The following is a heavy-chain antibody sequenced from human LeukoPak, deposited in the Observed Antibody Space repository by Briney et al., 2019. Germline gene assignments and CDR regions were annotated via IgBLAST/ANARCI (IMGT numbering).Heavy chain of an antibody. Sequence: GASVKVSCKASGYTFTGYYMHWVRQAPGQGLEWMGRINPNSGGTNYARKFQGRVTMTRDTSISTAYMELSRLRSDDTAVYYCARLRIAANWFDPWGQGTLVTVSS. CDR3: ARLRIAANWFDP. CDR2: INPNSGGT. V-gene: IGHV1-2*06. D-gene: IGHD6-13*01. CDR1: GYTFTGYY. J-gene: IGHJ5*02.